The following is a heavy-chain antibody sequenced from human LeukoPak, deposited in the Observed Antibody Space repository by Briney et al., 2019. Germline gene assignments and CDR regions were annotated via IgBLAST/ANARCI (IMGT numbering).Heavy chain of an antibody. D-gene: IGHD6-13*01. Sequence: GASVKVSCKASGYTFTSYGISWVRQAPGQGLEWMGWISVYNGNTNYAQKLQGRVTMTTITSTSTAYMELRSLRSDDTAIYYCARDQVAAAGPYYFENWGQGTRVTVSS. CDR1: GYTFTSYG. CDR2: ISVYNGNT. J-gene: IGHJ4*02. V-gene: IGHV1-18*01. CDR3: ARDQVAAAGPYYFEN.